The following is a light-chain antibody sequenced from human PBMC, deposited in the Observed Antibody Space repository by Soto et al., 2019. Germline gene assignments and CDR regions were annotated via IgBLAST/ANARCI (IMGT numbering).Light chain of an antibody. V-gene: IGKV1-33*01. Sequence: DIQMTQSPSSLSASVGDRVTITCQASQDISNYLNWYQQKPGKAPKLLIYDASNLETGVPSRFSGSGSGTDFTFTISSLQPEDIATYYCQQYDNLLTFGGGTKVDMK. CDR1: QDISNY. CDR2: DAS. CDR3: QQYDNLLT. J-gene: IGKJ4*01.